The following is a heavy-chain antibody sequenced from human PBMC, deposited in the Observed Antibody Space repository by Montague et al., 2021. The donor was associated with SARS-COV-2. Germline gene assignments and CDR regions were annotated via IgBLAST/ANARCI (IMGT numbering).Heavy chain of an antibody. J-gene: IGHJ5*02. V-gene: IGHV4-59*12. CDR2: ISYSGST. CDR1: GGSISSYY. Sequence: SETLSLTCTVSGGSISSYYWTWIRQPPGKGLEWIGYISYSGSTNYNPSLKSRVTMSVDTSKNQFSLKLSSVTAADTAAYYCARVPVLLFFGEGGYCFDPWGQGTMVTVSS. CDR3: ARVPVLLFFGEGGYCFDP. D-gene: IGHD3-10*01.